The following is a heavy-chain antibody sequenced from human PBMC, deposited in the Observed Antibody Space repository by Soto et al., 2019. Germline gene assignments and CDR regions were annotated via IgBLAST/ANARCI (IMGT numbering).Heavy chain of an antibody. CDR1: GYSISSGYY. V-gene: IGHV4-38-2*02. Sequence: PTETLSRTCAVSGYSISSGYYWGWIRQPPGKGLEWIGSIYHSGSTYYNPSLKSRVTISVDTSKNQFSLKLSSVTAADTAVYYCAREKSIAARPEDWFDPWGQGTLVTVSS. CDR2: IYHSGST. J-gene: IGHJ5*02. D-gene: IGHD6-6*01. CDR3: AREKSIAARPEDWFDP.